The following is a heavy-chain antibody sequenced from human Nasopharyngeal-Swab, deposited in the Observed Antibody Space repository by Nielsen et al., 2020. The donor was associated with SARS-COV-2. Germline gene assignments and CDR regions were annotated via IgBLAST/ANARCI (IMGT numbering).Heavy chain of an antibody. V-gene: IGHV3-73*01. J-gene: IGHJ4*02. D-gene: IGHD3-10*01. Sequence: GESLNISCAASGFTFSGSAMHWVRQASGKGLEWVGRIRSKANSYATAYAASVKGRFTISRDDSKNTAYLQMNSLKTEDTAVYYCTGGVTMVRHWGQGTLVTVSS. CDR1: GFTFSGSA. CDR3: TGGVTMVRH. CDR2: IRSKANSYAT.